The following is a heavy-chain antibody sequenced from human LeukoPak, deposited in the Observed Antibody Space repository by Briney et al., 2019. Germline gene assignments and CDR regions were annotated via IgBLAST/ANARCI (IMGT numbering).Heavy chain of an antibody. CDR3: ARDQGIAAAGTALDYYYYGMDV. D-gene: IGHD6-13*01. J-gene: IGHJ6*02. V-gene: IGHV4-59*11. Sequence: PSETLSLTCAVSDDSFSSHYWSWIRQPPGKGLEWIGYIYYSGSTNYNPSLKSRVTISVDTSKNQFSLKLSSVTAADTAVYYCARDQGIAAAGTALDYYYYGMDVWGQGTTVTVSS. CDR1: DDSFSSHY. CDR2: IYYSGST.